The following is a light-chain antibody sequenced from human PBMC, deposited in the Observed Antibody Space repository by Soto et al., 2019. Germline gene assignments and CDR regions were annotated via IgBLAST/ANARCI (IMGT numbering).Light chain of an antibody. CDR2: EGS. J-gene: IGLJ2*01. CDR3: CSYAGSSIYVV. Sequence: QSALTQPASVSGSPGQSITISCTGTSTDIGVYDLVSWYRQHPGKAPKLIIYEGSKRPSGVSNRFSGSKSGNTASLTISGLQAEDEADYYCCSYAGSSIYVVFGGGTKLTVL. CDR1: STDIGVYDL. V-gene: IGLV2-23*01.